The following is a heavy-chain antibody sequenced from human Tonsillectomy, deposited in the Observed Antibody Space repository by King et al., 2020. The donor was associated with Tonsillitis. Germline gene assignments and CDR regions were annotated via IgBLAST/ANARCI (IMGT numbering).Heavy chain of an antibody. D-gene: IGHD3-3*01. CDR2: IRSKPYGGTI. CDR1: GFTFGDYA. Sequence: VQLVESGGGLAQPGRSLRLSCSGSGFTFGDYALSWVRQAPGKGLEWVGFIRSKPYGGTIEYAASVKGRFTISRDDSKSIVYLQMNSLKTEDTVVYYCTRFLEWLLGMDVWGQGTTVTVSS. J-gene: IGHJ6*02. V-gene: IGHV3-49*04. CDR3: TRFLEWLLGMDV.